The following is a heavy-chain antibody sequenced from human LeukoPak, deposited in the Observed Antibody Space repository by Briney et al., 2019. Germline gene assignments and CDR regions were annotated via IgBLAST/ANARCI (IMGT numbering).Heavy chain of an antibody. CDR3: ARDGTARNFDY. J-gene: IGHJ4*02. D-gene: IGHD2-21*02. CDR1: GFTFSSYA. V-gene: IGHV3-30-3*01. CDR2: ISYDVSNK. Sequence: GGSLRLSCAAPGFTFSSYAMHWVRQAPGKGLEWVAVISYDVSNKYYADSVKGRFTISRDNSKNTLYLQMNSLRAEDTAVYYCARDGTARNFDYWGQGTLVTVSS.